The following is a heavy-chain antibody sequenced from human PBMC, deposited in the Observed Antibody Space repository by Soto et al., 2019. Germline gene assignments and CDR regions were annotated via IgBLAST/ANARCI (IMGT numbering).Heavy chain of an antibody. Sequence: VQLVESGGIGVQTGGSLRLSCAAAGFDFEDYAMHWVRQVPGKGLEWVSLTNSDGTDSYYVDSVKGRFTISRDNAKTTLYLQMDRLRPEDTALYFCAKSLYYYDSSPLDHWGQETLVTVSS. D-gene: IGHD3-22*01. V-gene: IGHV3-43D*04. CDR3: AKSLYYYDSSPLDH. CDR2: TNSDGTDS. CDR1: GFDFEDYA. J-gene: IGHJ4*02.